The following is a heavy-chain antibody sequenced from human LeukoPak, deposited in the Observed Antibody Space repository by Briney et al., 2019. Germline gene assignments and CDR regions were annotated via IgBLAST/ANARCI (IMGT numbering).Heavy chain of an antibody. D-gene: IGHD3-10*01. CDR1: GYTFTGYY. V-gene: IGHV1-2*02. CDR3: ARGLLWFGELGVGGMDV. J-gene: IGHJ6*02. CDR2: INPNSGGT. Sequence: ASVKVSCKASGYTFTGYYMHWVRQAPGQGLEWTGWINPNSGGTNYAQKFQGRVTMTRDTSISTAYMELSRLRSDDTAVYYCARGLLWFGELGVGGMDVWGQGTTVTVSS.